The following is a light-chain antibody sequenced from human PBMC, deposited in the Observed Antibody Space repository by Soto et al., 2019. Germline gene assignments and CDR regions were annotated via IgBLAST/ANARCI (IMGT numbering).Light chain of an antibody. CDR2: DAS. V-gene: IGKV3-11*01. J-gene: IGKJ1*01. Sequence: IVLTQSPVTLAVSPGESAVLSCRASQSVSTSLAWYQHKPGQAPRLIIYDASKRAPGIPARFTGSGSGAHFTLTISSLEPEDIAVYYCQVRDVWPSFGQGTKVEIK. CDR1: QSVSTS. CDR3: QVRDVWPS.